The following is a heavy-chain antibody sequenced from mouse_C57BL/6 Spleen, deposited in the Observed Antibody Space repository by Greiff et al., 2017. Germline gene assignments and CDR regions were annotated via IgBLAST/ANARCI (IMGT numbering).Heavy chain of an antibody. D-gene: IGHD1-1*01. V-gene: IGHV3-6*01. CDR3: ARGDYYGSSYRFAY. CDR1: GYSITSGYY. CDR2: ISYDGSN. Sequence: EVQLQESGPGLVKPSQSLSLTCSVTGYSITSGYYWNWLRQFPGNKLEWMGYISYDGSNNYNPSLKNRISITRDTSKNQFFLKLNSVTTEDTATYYCARGDYYGSSYRFAYWGQGTLVTVSA. J-gene: IGHJ3*01.